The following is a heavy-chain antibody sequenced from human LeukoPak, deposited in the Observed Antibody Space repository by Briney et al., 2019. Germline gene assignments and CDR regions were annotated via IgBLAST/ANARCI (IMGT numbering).Heavy chain of an antibody. CDR1: GYTFTGYC. CDR2: INPNSGGT. Sequence: ASVKVSCKASGYTFTGYCMHWVRQAPGQGPDWMGWINPNSGGTNYAQKFQGRVTITRDTSISTAYLELSRLRSGDTAVYYCARDLCSVATCYNYFDYWGQGTLVTVSS. CDR3: ARDLCSVATCYNYFDY. V-gene: IGHV1-2*02. D-gene: IGHD2-15*01. J-gene: IGHJ4*02.